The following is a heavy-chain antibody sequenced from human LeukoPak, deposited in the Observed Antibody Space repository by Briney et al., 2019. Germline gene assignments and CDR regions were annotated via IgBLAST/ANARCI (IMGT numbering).Heavy chain of an antibody. J-gene: IGHJ5*02. D-gene: IGHD6-13*01. CDR2: IYPGDSDT. Sequence: GESLRISCKGSGYTFSSYWIAWVRQLPGKGLEWMGIIYPGDSDTRYSPSFQGQVTMSADRSISTAYLQWSSLKASDTATYYCARLRAYSSTSVQWFDPWGQGTLVTVSS. V-gene: IGHV5-51*01. CDR3: ARLRAYSSTSVQWFDP. CDR1: GYTFSSYW.